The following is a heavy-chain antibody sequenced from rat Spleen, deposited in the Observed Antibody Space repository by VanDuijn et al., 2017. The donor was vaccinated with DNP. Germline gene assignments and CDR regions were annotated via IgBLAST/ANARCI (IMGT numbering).Heavy chain of an antibody. J-gene: IGHJ1*01. V-gene: IGHV5-7*01. CDR2: IRYDGSST. CDR3: ARRGNSGHWYFDF. CDR1: GFTFSDYN. D-gene: IGHD4-3*01. Sequence: EVQLVESGGGLVQPGRSLKLSCAASGFTFSDYNMAWVRQAPKKGLEWVATIRYDGSSTYYRDSVKGRFTISRDNAKSTLYLQMDSLRSEDTATYYCARRGNSGHWYFDFWGPGTMVTVSS.